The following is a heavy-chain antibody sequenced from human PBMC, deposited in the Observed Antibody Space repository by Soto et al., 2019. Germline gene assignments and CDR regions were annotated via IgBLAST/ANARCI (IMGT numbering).Heavy chain of an antibody. J-gene: IGHJ3*02. Sequence: PGGSLRLSCAVSGFTFSSFAMTWVRQAPGKGLEWVSAISGGGGVTYYPDSVKGRFTISRDNSKNTLYLQMNSLRAEDTAVYYCAKDSRYSGYVRAFDIWGQGTMVTVSS. CDR2: ISGGGGVT. V-gene: IGHV3-23*01. CDR3: AKDSRYSGYVRAFDI. D-gene: IGHD5-12*01. CDR1: GFTFSSFA.